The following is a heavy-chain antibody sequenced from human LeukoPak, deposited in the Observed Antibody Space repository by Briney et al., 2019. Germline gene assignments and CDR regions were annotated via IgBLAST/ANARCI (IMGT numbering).Heavy chain of an antibody. D-gene: IGHD1-26*01. Sequence: SETVSLTCSISGDSVSCKSAVWHWPRQSPSRGLEWLGNTFYRDKWYNDYAVSVKSRIALYPDTSKNKFSLQRNSVTPEYSAVYDCARGGGSRGDAFDIWGQGTMVTVSS. V-gene: IGHV6-1*01. CDR1: GDSVSCKSAV. CDR3: ARGGGSRGDAFDI. J-gene: IGHJ3*02. CDR2: TFYRDKWYN.